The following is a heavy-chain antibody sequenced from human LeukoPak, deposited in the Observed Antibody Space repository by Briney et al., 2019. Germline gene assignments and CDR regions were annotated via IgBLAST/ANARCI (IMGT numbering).Heavy chain of an antibody. D-gene: IGHD3-10*01. CDR3: AKANYYGSGSIDY. Sequence: GGSLRLSCAASGFTFSSYGMHWVRQAPGKGLEWVAVISYDGSNKYYADSVKGRFTISRDNSKNTLYLQMNSLRAEDTAVYYCAKANYYGSGSIDYWGQGTLVTVSS. CDR2: ISYDGSNK. V-gene: IGHV3-30*18. CDR1: GFTFSSYG. J-gene: IGHJ4*02.